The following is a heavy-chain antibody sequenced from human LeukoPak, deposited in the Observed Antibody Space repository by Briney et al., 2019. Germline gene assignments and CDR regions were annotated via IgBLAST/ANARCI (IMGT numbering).Heavy chain of an antibody. J-gene: IGHJ4*02. CDR2: ISGSGSDT. CDR3: ASDWNYVQSVYFDY. CDR1: GFTFSSYA. V-gene: IGHV3-23*01. D-gene: IGHD1-7*01. Sequence: GGSLRLSCAASGFTFSSYAMSWVRQAPGKGLEWVAGISGSGSDTYYADSVKGRFTISRDNFKNTLYLQMNSLRAEDTAVYYCASDWNYVQSVYFDYWGQGTLVTVSS.